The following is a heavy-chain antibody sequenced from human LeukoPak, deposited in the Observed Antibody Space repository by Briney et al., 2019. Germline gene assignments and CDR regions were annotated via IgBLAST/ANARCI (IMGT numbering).Heavy chain of an antibody. Sequence: GSLRLSCAASGFTFTRYWMHWVRQVPGKGLVWVSRINIDGTTTNYADSVKGRFTVSRDNAKNTLFLQLSSLRVEDTAVYYCARDSYELGATFDYWGRGTLVTVSS. V-gene: IGHV3-74*01. CDR1: GFTFTRYW. CDR2: INIDGTTT. CDR3: ARDSYELGATFDY. D-gene: IGHD1-26*01. J-gene: IGHJ4*02.